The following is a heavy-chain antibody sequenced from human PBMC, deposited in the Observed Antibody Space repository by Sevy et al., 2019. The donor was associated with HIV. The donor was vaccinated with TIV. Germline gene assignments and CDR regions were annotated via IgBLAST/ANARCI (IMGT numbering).Heavy chain of an antibody. Sequence: ASVKVSCKASGYTFTDYGITWVRQAPGQGLEWMGWISTYNSNKKYAQNLQGRLTMTTDTSTSTAYMEMRSLTSDDTAVYYCARGWDPNGRYVNWFDPWGQGTLVTVSS. CDR2: ISTYNSNK. CDR1: GYTFTDYG. V-gene: IGHV1-18*01. D-gene: IGHD6-19*01. J-gene: IGHJ5*02. CDR3: ARGWDPNGRYVNWFDP.